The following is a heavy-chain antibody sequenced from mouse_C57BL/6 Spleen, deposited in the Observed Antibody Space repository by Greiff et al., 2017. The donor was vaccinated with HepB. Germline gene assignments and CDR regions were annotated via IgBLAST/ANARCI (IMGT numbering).Heavy chain of an antibody. CDR3: ATNYADYDRAWFAY. D-gene: IGHD2-4*01. CDR2: INPNNGGT. V-gene: IGHV1-22*01. CDR1: GYTFTDYN. J-gene: IGHJ3*01. Sequence: EVQLQQSGPELVKPGASVKMSCKASGYTFTDYNMHWVKQSHGKSLEWIGYINPNNGGTSYNQKFKGKATLTVNKSSSTAYMELRSLTSEDSAVYYCATNYADYDRAWFAYWGQGTLVTVSA.